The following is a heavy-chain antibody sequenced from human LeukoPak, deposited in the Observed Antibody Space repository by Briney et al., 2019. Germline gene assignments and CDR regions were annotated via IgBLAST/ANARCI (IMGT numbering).Heavy chain of an antibody. Sequence: SGGSLRLSCAASGFTFDDYAMHWVRQAPGKGLEWVSLISWDGGSTYYADSVKGQFTISRDNSKNSLYLQMNSLRAEDTALYYCAKDSFPKITIFGVVTPDYYYYMDVWGKGTTVTVSS. J-gene: IGHJ6*03. V-gene: IGHV3-43D*03. CDR2: ISWDGGST. CDR1: GFTFDDYA. D-gene: IGHD3-3*01. CDR3: AKDSFPKITIFGVVTPDYYYYMDV.